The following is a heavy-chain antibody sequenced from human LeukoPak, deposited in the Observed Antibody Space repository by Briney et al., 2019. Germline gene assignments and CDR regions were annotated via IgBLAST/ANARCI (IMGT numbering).Heavy chain of an antibody. CDR3: ARDNIVVVPAAENWFDP. Sequence: KTSETLSLTCTVSGGSISSYYWSWIRQPAGKGLEWIGRIYTSGSTNYNPSLKSRVTMSVDTSKNQFSLKLSSVTAADTAVYYCARDNIVVVPAAENWFDPWGQGTLVTVSS. V-gene: IGHV4-4*07. CDR1: GGSISSYY. CDR2: IYTSGST. D-gene: IGHD2-2*01. J-gene: IGHJ5*02.